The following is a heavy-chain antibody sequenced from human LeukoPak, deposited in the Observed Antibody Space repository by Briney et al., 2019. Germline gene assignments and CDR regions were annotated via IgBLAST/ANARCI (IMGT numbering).Heavy chain of an antibody. CDR1: GFNVSSNY. J-gene: IGHJ4*02. CDR3: VTSTGQQFIPYDY. Sequence: PGGSLRLSCAASGFNVSSNYMTWIRQAPGKGLEWVSLIYGADAAYYAESVRGRFMTSRDNLKNTLFLQMNSLRVEDTAVYYCVTSTGQQFIPYDYWGQGTHVTVSS. V-gene: IGHV3-66*02. CDR2: IYGADAA. D-gene: IGHD6-13*01.